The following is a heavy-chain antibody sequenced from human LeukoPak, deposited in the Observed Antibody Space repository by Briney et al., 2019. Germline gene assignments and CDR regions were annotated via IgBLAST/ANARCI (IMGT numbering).Heavy chain of an antibody. CDR1: GGSISSSSYY. Sequence: PSETLSLTCTVSGGSISSSSYYWGWIRQPPGKGLEWIGNIYYSGSTYSNPSLKSRVTISMDTSNNQFSLKLTSVTAADTAVYYCAREQRGYSYGDFDYWGQGTLVTVSS. CDR2: IYYSGST. D-gene: IGHD5-18*01. CDR3: AREQRGYSYGDFDY. V-gene: IGHV4-39*02. J-gene: IGHJ4*02.